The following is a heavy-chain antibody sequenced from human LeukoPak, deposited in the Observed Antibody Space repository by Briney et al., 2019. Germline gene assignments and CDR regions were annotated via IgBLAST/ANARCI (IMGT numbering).Heavy chain of an antibody. CDR1: GFTFSSYW. Sequence: GGSLRLSCAASGFTFSSYWMHWVRQAPGKGLVWVSRINSDGSSTNYADSVKGRFTISRDNAKNTLYLQMNSLRAEDTAVYYCARPGGYCSSTSCPAGAFDIWGQGTMVTVSS. V-gene: IGHV3-74*01. CDR2: INSDGSST. CDR3: ARPGGYCSSTSCPAGAFDI. D-gene: IGHD2-2*03. J-gene: IGHJ3*02.